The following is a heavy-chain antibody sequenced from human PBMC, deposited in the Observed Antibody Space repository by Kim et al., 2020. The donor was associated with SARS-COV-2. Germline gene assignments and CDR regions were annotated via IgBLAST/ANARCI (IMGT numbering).Heavy chain of an antibody. V-gene: IGHV4-59*01. J-gene: IGHJ4*02. CDR3: ARAIGMVRGVIITGVDPPPWAFDY. D-gene: IGHD3-10*01. CDR2: IYYSGST. Sequence: SETLSLTCTVSGGSISSYYWSWIRQPPGKGLEWIGYIYYSGSTNYNPSLKSRVTISVDTSKNQFSLKLSSVTAADTAVYYCARAIGMVRGVIITGVDPPPWAFDYWGQGTLVTVSS. CDR1: GGSISSYY.